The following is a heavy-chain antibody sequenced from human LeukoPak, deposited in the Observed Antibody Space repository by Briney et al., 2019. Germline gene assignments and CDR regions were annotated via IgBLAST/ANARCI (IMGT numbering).Heavy chain of an antibody. CDR2: ISAYNGNT. J-gene: IGHJ5*02. CDR3: AREVAGTLDNWFDP. V-gene: IGHV1-18*04. D-gene: IGHD6-19*01. Sequence: ASVTVSCKASGYTFTSYGISWVRQAPGQGLEWMGWISAYNGNTNYAQKLRGRVTMTTDTSTSTAYMELRSLRSDDTAVYYCAREVAGTLDNWFDPWGQGTLVTVSS. CDR1: GYTFTSYG.